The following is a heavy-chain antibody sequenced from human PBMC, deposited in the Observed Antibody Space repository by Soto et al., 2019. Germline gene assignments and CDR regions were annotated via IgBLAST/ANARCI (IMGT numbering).Heavy chain of an antibody. CDR2: ISSSSSYT. J-gene: IGHJ5*02. V-gene: IGHV3-11*06. CDR1: GFTFSDYY. CDR3: DRNNQAGTLSKAWFDT. Sequence: PGRSLRLSCAASGFTFSDYYMSWIRQAPGKGLEWVSYISSSSSYTNYADSVKGRFTISRDNAKNSLYLQMNSLRAEDTAVYYCDRNNQAGTLSKAWFDTWGQGTLVTVSS. D-gene: IGHD6-19*01.